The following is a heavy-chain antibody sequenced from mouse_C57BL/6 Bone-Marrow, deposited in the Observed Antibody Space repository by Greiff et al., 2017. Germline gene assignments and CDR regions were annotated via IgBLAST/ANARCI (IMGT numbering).Heavy chain of an antibody. CDR3: ARTTVVVDLDY. CDR2: ISDGGSYT. D-gene: IGHD1-1*01. V-gene: IGHV5-4*03. CDR1: GFTFSSYA. J-gene: IGHJ2*01. Sequence: EVKLVESGGGLVKPGGSLKLSCAASGFTFSSYAMSWVRQTPEKRLEWVATISDGGSYTSYPDNVKGRFTISRDNAKNNLYLQMSHLKSEDTAMYYGARTTVVVDLDYWGQGTTLTVSS.